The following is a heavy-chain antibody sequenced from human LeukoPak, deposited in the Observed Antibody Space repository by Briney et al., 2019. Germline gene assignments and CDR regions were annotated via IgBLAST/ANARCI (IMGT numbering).Heavy chain of an antibody. CDR3: ASDWLGYCSGGSCYPGQFDY. J-gene: IGHJ4*02. Sequence: PGRSLRLSCAASGFTFSSYAMHWVRQAPGKGLEWVAVISYDGSNKYYADSVKGRFTISRDNSKNTLYLQMNSLRAEDTAVYYCASDWLGYCSGGSCYPGQFDYWGQGTLVTVSS. D-gene: IGHD2-15*01. CDR1: GFTFSSYA. CDR2: ISYDGSNK. V-gene: IGHV3-30*07.